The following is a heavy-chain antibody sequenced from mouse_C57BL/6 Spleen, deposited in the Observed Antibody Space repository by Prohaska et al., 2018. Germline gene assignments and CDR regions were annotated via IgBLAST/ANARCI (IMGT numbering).Heavy chain of an antibody. CDR2: IDPETGGT. CDR3: TKDSSGSYYFDY. D-gene: IGHD3-2*02. J-gene: IGHJ2*01. Sequence: TFTDYEMHWVKPTPVHGLEWIGAIDPETGGTAYNQKFKGRAILTADKSSSTAYMELRSLTSEDSAVYYCTKDSSGSYYFDYWGQGTTLTVSS. CDR1: TFTDYE. V-gene: IGHV1-15*01.